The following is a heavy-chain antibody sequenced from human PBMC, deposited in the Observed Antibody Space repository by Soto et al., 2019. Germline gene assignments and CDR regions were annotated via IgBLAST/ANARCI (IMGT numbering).Heavy chain of an antibody. CDR2: INHSGST. CDR1: GGSFSGYN. Sequence: PSETLSLTCAVYGGSFSGYNWSWIRQPPGKGLEWIGEINHSGSTNYNPSLKSRVTISVDTSKNQFSLKLSSVTAADTAVYYCARRVPFYYYYYMDVWGKGTTVTVSS. V-gene: IGHV4-34*01. J-gene: IGHJ6*03. CDR3: ARRVPFYYYYYMDV. D-gene: IGHD3-10*01.